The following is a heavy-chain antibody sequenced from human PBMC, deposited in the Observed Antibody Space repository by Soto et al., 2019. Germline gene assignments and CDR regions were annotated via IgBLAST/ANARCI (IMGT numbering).Heavy chain of an antibody. D-gene: IGHD1-26*01. CDR2: ITVISTYT. J-gene: IGHJ4*02. CDR3: ARVQGSGRYQPLDY. Sequence: QVQLVESGGGLVNLGGSLRLSCAASVFTFGGHYMSWIRQAPGNGLEWLSYITVISTYTNYADSVKGRFTISRDNVKSALYLQMNSLRAEDTAVYYCARVQGSGRYQPLDYCCPGTLGTVSS. CDR1: VFTFGGHY. V-gene: IGHV3-11*06.